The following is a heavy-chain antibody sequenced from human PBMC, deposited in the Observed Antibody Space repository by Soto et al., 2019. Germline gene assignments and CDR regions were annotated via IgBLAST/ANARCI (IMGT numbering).Heavy chain of an antibody. CDR3: TRGDISGKKGYFQH. CDR1: GFTFSGSA. Sequence: VGSLRLSCAASGFTFSGSAMHWVRQASGKGLEWVGRIRSKANSYATAYAASVKGRFTISRDDSKNTAYLQMNSLKTEDTAVYYCTRGDISGKKGYFQHWGQGTLVTVSS. V-gene: IGHV3-73*01. J-gene: IGHJ1*01. D-gene: IGHD5-12*01. CDR2: IRSKANSYAT.